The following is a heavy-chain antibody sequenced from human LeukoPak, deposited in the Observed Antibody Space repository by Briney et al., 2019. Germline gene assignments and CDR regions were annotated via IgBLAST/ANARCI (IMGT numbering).Heavy chain of an antibody. V-gene: IGHV3-30*02. CDR1: RFTFSSYG. D-gene: IGHD6-19*01. CDR2: IRYDGNNK. J-gene: IGHJ4*02. CDR3: AKDQPQGSSGWFLGGFDY. Sequence: GGSLRLSCAASRFTFSSYGMHWVRQAPGKGLEGVTFIRYDGNNKYYADSVKGRFTISRDNSKNTLYLQMNSLRAEDTAVYYCAKDQPQGSSGWFLGGFDYWGQGSLVTVSS.